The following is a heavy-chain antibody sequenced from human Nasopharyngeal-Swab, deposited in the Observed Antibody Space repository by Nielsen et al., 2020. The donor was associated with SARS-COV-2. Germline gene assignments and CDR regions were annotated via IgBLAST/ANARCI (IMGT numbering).Heavy chain of an antibody. V-gene: IGHV4-31*02. CDR2: IYYSGST. D-gene: IGHD5-18*01. CDR3: ARVSSYGYFDY. J-gene: IGHJ4*02. Sequence: WIRQPPGKGLEWIGYIYYSGSTYYNPSLKSRVTISVDTSKNQFSLKLSSVTAADTAVYYRARVSSYGYFDYWGQGTLVTVSS.